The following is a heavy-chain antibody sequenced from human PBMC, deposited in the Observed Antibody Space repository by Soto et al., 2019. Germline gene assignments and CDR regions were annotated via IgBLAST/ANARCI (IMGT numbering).Heavy chain of an antibody. Sequence: SVKVSCKAAGGTFSSYAISWVRQAPGQGLEWMGGIIPIFGTANYAQKFQGRVTITADESTSTAYMELSSLRSEDTAVYYCARDPGYYDSSGYYYYYGMDVWGQGTTVTVSS. CDR1: GGTFSSYA. CDR3: ARDPGYYDSSGYYYYYGMDV. V-gene: IGHV1-69*13. CDR2: IIPIFGTA. J-gene: IGHJ6*02. D-gene: IGHD3-22*01.